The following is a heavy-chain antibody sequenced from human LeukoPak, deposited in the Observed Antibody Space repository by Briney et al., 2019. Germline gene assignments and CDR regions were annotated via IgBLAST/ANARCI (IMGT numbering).Heavy chain of an antibody. Sequence: QPGGSLRLSCAGSGFTFSSYYMIWVRQAPGKGLEWVSYISRSSSTIYYADSVKGRFTISRDNAKNSLYLQMNSLRDGDTAVYYCARDQFYAFDIWGQGTMVTVSS. CDR1: GFTFSSYY. J-gene: IGHJ3*02. CDR2: ISRSSSTI. V-gene: IGHV3-48*02. CDR3: ARDQFYAFDI.